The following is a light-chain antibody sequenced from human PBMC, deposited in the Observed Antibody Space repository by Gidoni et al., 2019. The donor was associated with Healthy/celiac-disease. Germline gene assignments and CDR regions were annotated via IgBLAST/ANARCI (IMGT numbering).Light chain of an antibody. Sequence: DIQMTQSPSSRAASVGDRVTITCRASQSISSYLNWYQQKPGKAPKILIYASSSLQSGVPSKFSGSGSWTDFTLTISSLQPEDFATYYCQQSYSTLLLTFGGGTKVEIK. V-gene: IGKV1-39*01. CDR1: QSISSY. CDR2: ASS. CDR3: QQSYSTLLLT. J-gene: IGKJ4*01.